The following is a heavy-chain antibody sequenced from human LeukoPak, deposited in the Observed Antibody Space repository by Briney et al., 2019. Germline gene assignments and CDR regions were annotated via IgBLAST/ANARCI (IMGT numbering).Heavy chain of an antibody. Sequence: SETLSLTCTVSGYSISSGYYWGWIRQPPGKGLEWIGSIYHSGSTYYNPSLKSRVTISVDTSKNQFSLKLSSVTAADTAVYYCASLVGATKGGYYYYYMDVWGKGTTVTISS. CDR1: GYSISSGYY. CDR2: IYHSGST. CDR3: ASLVGATKGGYYYYYMDV. D-gene: IGHD1-26*01. V-gene: IGHV4-38-2*02. J-gene: IGHJ6*03.